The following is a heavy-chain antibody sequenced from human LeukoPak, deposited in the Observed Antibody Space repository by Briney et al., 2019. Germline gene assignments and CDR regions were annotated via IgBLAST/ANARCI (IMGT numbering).Heavy chain of an antibody. D-gene: IGHD3-3*01. Sequence: GGSLRLSCAASGFTFSSYSMNWVRQAPGKGLEWVSYISSSGGAKYYADSVKGRFTISRDDAKNSLYLQINSLRAEDTAVYYCARDDFWSGYWTYWGQGTLVTVSS. CDR3: ARDDFWSGYWTY. CDR2: ISSSGGAK. V-gene: IGHV3-48*01. CDR1: GFTFSSYS. J-gene: IGHJ4*02.